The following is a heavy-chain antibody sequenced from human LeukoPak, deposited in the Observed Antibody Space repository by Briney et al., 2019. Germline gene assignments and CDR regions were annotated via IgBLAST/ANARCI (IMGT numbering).Heavy chain of an antibody. CDR3: ARDLYGWGSFPAEN. CDR2: ISGSGGRT. J-gene: IGHJ4*02. CDR1: GFTFSTYG. D-gene: IGHD3-10*01. V-gene: IGHV3-23*01. Sequence: GGSLRLSCAASGFTFSTYGMSWVRQAPGKGLDWVSAISGSGGRTSYADSVAGRFTVSRDNSKNTLYLQMNNLRAEDTAVYYCARDLYGWGSFPAENWGQGTLVTVSS.